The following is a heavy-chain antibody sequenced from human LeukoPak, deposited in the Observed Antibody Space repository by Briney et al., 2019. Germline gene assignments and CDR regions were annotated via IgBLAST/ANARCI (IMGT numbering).Heavy chain of an antibody. V-gene: IGHV3-21*01. Sequence: GGSLRLSCAASGFTFSSYWMSWVRQAPGKGLEWVSSISSSSSYIYYADSVKGRFTISRDNAKNSLYLQMNSLRAEDTAVYYCARGLWFGELLDYWGQGTLVTVSS. CDR3: ARGLWFGELLDY. CDR1: GFTFSSYW. CDR2: ISSSSSYI. D-gene: IGHD3-10*01. J-gene: IGHJ4*02.